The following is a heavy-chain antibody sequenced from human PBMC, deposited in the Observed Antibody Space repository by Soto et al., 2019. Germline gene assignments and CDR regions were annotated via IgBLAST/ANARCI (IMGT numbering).Heavy chain of an antibody. CDR3: ARGITGPPKPYYYYYYYMDV. CDR2: TYYRSKWYN. J-gene: IGHJ6*03. Sequence: SQTLSLTCAISGDSVSSNSAAWNWIRQSPSRGLEWLGRTYYRSKWYNDYAVSVKSRITINPDTSKNQFSLQLNSVTPEDTAVYYCARGITGPPKPYYYYYYYMDVWGKGTTVTVSS. V-gene: IGHV6-1*01. D-gene: IGHD1-20*01. CDR1: GDSVSSNSAA.